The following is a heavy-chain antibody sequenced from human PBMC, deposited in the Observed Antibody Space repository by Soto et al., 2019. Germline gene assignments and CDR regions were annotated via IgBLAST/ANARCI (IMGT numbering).Heavy chain of an antibody. J-gene: IGHJ4*02. Sequence: QVHLVQSGAEVKKPGASVKVSCQAYGYAFTTYGITWVRQAPGQGLEWMGWISAHNGNTNYAQKLQGRVTVTRDTSTSTAYMELRSPRSDDTAVYYCARGRYGDYWGQGALVTVSS. V-gene: IGHV1-18*01. CDR3: ARGRYGDY. CDR1: GYAFTTYG. D-gene: IGHD1-1*01. CDR2: ISAHNGNT.